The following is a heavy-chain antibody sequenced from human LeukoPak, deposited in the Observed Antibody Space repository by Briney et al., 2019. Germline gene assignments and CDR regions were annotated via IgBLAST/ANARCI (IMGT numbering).Heavy chain of an antibody. D-gene: IGHD2-2*01. J-gene: IGHJ4*02. Sequence: PGGSLRLSCAAPGFTVSSNYMSWVRQAPGKGLEWVSVIYSGGTTYYADSVKGRFTISRDNSKNTLYLQMNSLRAEDTAVYYCAREVPATGMYFDYWGQGTLVTVSA. CDR1: GFTVSSNY. CDR3: AREVPATGMYFDY. CDR2: IYSGGTT. V-gene: IGHV3-53*01.